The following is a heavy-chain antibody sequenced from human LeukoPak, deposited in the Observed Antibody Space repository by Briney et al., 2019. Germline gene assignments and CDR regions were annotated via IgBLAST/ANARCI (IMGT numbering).Heavy chain of an antibody. Sequence: GGSLRLSCAASGFTFSSYSMNWVRQAPGKGLEWVSSISSSSSYIYYADSVKGRFTISRDNAKNSLYLQMNSLRAEDTAVYYCARGSGYYDSSGYYQWFDPWGQGTLVTVSS. CDR2: ISSSSSYI. V-gene: IGHV3-21*01. J-gene: IGHJ5*02. CDR1: GFTFSSYS. CDR3: ARGSGYYDSSGYYQWFDP. D-gene: IGHD3-22*01.